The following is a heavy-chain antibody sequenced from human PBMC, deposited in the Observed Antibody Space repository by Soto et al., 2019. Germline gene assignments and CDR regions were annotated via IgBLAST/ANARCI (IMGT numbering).Heavy chain of an antibody. CDR3: VVMGNVAVSNPRSFDY. V-gene: IGHV1-69*18. Sequence: QVQLVQSGAEVKKPGSSVKVSCKASGATFSGYAINWVRQAPGQGLEWLVRLVPIFETLNYAERFQGRVAITADESTTTVYMELTNLTHEDTAVYYCVVMGNVAVSNPRSFDYWGQGTQVTFAS. CDR2: LVPIFETL. D-gene: IGHD6-19*01. J-gene: IGHJ4*02. CDR1: GATFSGYA.